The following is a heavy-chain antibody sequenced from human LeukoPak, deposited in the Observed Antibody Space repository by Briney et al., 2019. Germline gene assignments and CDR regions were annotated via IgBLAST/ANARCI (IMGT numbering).Heavy chain of an antibody. CDR3: ARARVGWNDVGWFDP. CDR2: ITSTSSTK. V-gene: IGHV3-48*01. J-gene: IGHJ5*02. CDR1: GFTFSDYS. D-gene: IGHD1-1*01. Sequence: GGSLRLSCAASGFTFSDYSMHWVRQPPGKGLEWVSDITSTSSTKYYPASVKGRFTISRDKSKNSLYLQMSSLRADDTAVYYCARARVGWNDVGWFDPWGQGTLVTVAS.